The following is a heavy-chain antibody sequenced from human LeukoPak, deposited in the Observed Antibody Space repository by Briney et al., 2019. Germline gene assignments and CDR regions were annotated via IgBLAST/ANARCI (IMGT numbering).Heavy chain of an antibody. CDR1: GFTFNNFW. Sequence: GGSLRLSCTASGFTFNNFWMHWVRVATGPGVIWVSRINSDGSSRPFAASGKGRFTIPRENAKHTTNPPMNSLSCHDTAVYYCTRGNSGFYYYSAMDVWGQGTTVTVSS. D-gene: IGHD3-10*01. J-gene: IGHJ6*02. CDR2: INSDGSSR. CDR3: TRGNSGFYYYSAMDV. V-gene: IGHV3-74*01.